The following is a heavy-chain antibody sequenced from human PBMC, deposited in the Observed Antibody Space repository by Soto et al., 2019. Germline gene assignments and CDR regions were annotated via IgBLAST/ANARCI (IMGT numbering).Heavy chain of an antibody. CDR1: GFTFSGYG. J-gene: IGHJ2*01. V-gene: IGHV3-30*18. CDR3: AKEGGWNNWYFDL. Sequence: QVQLVESGGGVVQPGMSMSLSCAASGFTFSGYGMHWVRQAPGKGLEWAAVVSYDGNVKYYADSVEGRFTISRDNSKNTLFLQMNSLRGDDSAVYYCAKEGGWNNWYFDLWGRGTLVTVSS. D-gene: IGHD6-19*01. CDR2: VSYDGNVK.